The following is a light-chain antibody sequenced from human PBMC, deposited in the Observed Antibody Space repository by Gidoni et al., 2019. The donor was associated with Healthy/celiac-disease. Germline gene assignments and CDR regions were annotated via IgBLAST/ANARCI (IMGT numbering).Light chain of an antibody. J-gene: IGKJ2*01. Sequence: EIVMTPSPATLSVSPGARATLSCRASQSVSSNLAWYQQNPGQAPRLLIYGSSTRSTGIPARFSGSGSGTEFTLTISSLQSEEFAVYYCQQYNNWPYTFXXXTKLEIK. CDR3: QQYNNWPYT. CDR1: QSVSSN. V-gene: IGKV3-15*01. CDR2: GSS.